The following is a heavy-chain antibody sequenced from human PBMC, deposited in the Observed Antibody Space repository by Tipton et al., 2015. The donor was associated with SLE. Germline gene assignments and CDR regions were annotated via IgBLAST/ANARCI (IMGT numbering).Heavy chain of an antibody. D-gene: IGHD2-2*01. J-gene: IGHJ6*03. CDR3: ARAIVVVPGHYYMDV. Sequence: QSGPEVKKPGASVKVSCKASGYTFTSYEINWVRQAPGQGLEWMGWISAYNGNTNYAQKLQGRVTMTTDPSTSTAYMELRILRSDDTAVYYCARAIVVVPGHYYMDVWGKGTTVTISS. V-gene: IGHV1-18*01. CDR1: GYTFTSYE. CDR2: ISAYNGNT.